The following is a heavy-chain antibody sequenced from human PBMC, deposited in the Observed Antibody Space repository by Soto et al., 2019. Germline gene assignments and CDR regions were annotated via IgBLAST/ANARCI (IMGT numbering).Heavy chain of an antibody. D-gene: IGHD5-12*01. V-gene: IGHV3-30-3*01. CDR3: ARDGYNGFLDY. CDR2: ISYDGSNK. Sequence: QVQLVESGGGVVQPGRSLRLSCAASGFTFSSYAMHWVRQAPGKGLEWVAVISYDGSNKYYADSVKGRFTISRDNSKNTLYLQMNSLRAEDTAVYYCARDGYNGFLDYWGQGTLVTVSS. CDR1: GFTFSSYA. J-gene: IGHJ4*02.